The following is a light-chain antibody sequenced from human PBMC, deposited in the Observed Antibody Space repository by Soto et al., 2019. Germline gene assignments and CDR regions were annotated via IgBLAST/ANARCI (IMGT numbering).Light chain of an antibody. CDR3: SSYTSSSTLL. J-gene: IGLJ1*01. V-gene: IGLV2-14*01. Sequence: QSALTQPASVSGSPGQAITISCTGTSSDVGGYNYVSGYQQHPGKAPKFMIYEVSNRPSGVSDRFSGSKSGNTASLTISGLQAEDEADYYCSSYTSSSTLLFGTGTKVTVL. CDR2: EVS. CDR1: SSDVGGYNY.